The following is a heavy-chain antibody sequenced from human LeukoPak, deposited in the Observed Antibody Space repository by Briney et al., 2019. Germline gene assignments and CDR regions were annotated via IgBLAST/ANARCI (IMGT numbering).Heavy chain of an antibody. CDR2: IKQDGSEK. J-gene: IGHJ4*02. Sequence: AGGSLRLSCAASGFTFSSYWMSWVRQAPGKGLEWVANIKQDGSEKYYVDSVKGRFTISRDNAMNSLYLQMNSLRAEDTAVYYCARVGRYGDYDYWGQGTLVTVSS. V-gene: IGHV3-7*01. D-gene: IGHD4-17*01. CDR3: ARVGRYGDYDY. CDR1: GFTFSSYW.